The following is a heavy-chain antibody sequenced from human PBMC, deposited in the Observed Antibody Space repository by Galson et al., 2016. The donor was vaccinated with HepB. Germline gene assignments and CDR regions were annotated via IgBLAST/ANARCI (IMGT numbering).Heavy chain of an antibody. Sequence: SLRLSCAASGFTFSNYALSWVRQAPGKGLEWVSVIYSGGGTYYADSMKGRFTISRDNSKNTLYLQMNSLRAEDTAVYYCARDLPLLGWGQGTLVTVSS. J-gene: IGHJ4*02. CDR2: IYSGGGT. V-gene: IGHV3-53*01. CDR3: ARDLPLLG. D-gene: IGHD2-15*01. CDR1: GFTFSNYA.